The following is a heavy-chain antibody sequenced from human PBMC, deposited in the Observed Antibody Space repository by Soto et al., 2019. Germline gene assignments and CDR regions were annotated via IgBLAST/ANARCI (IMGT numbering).Heavy chain of an antibody. CDR2: IAAGNGNT. Sequence: ASVKVSCKTFGYTFTDYAILWVRQAPGQTLEWLGWIAAGNGNTGFSQKSQGRVTITRDTSATTAYMELTSLTSEDTAVYYCAKGSRMWTPDYWGQGTLVTVSS. J-gene: IGHJ4*02. CDR1: GYTFTDYA. CDR3: AKGSRMWTPDY. D-gene: IGHD2-21*01. V-gene: IGHV1-3*01.